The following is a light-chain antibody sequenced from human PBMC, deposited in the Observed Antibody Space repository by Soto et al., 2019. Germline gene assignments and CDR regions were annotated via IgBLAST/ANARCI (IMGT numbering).Light chain of an antibody. CDR2: DVS. J-gene: IGLJ2*01. CDR3: CSYAGSYTKL. V-gene: IGLV2-11*01. CDR1: SSDVGGYNY. Sequence: QSALTQPRSVSGSPGQSVTISCTGTSSDVGGYNYVSWYHQHPGKAPKLMIYDVSKRNSGVPDRFSGSKSDNTASLTNSGLQAEDEADYYCCSYAGSYTKLFGGGTKLTVL.